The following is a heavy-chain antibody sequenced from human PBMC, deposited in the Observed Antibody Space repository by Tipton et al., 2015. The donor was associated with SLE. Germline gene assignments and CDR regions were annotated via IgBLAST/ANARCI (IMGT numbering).Heavy chain of an antibody. D-gene: IGHD1-26*01. J-gene: IGHJ4*02. CDR3: ARKKGAIAAFDY. V-gene: IGHV4-30-2*01. CDR1: GGSISSGGYS. CDR2: IYHSGST. Sequence: TLSLTCTVSGGSISSGGYSWSWIRQPPGKGLEWIGYIYHSGSTYYNPSLKSRVTISVDRSKNQFSLKLSSVTAADTAVYYCARKKGAIAAFDYCGQGTLVTVSS.